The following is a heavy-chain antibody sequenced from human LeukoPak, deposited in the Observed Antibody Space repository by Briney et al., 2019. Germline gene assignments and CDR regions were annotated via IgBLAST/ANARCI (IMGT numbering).Heavy chain of an antibody. CDR3: ASSYGSGRPYYMDV. J-gene: IGHJ6*03. CDR1: GYTFTSYD. D-gene: IGHD3-10*01. Sequence: ASVKVSCKASGYTFTSYDINWVRQAPGQGLEWMGWMNPNSGNTGYAQKFQGRVTITRNTSISTAYMELSSLRSGDTAVYYCASSYGSGRPYYMDVWGKGTTVTVSS. V-gene: IGHV1-8*03. CDR2: MNPNSGNT.